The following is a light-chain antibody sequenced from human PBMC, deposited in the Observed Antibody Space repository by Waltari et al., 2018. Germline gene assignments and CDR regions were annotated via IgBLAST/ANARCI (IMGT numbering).Light chain of an antibody. Sequence: VILTPSPATLSLSPGERATISCRASQSVSRFLAWYQQKPGQAPRLLIYGVSSRASGIPDRFSGSGSGTDFTLTISSLEPEDFAMYYCQKYNDSPHSFGQGTKVEIK. CDR1: QSVSRF. V-gene: IGKV3-20*01. CDR2: GVS. J-gene: IGKJ2*03. CDR3: QKYNDSPHS.